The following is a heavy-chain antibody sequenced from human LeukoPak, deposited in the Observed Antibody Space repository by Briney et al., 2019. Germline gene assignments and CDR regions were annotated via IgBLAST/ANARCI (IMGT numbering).Heavy chain of an antibody. D-gene: IGHD3-9*01. Sequence: SETLSLTCAVSGGFISSGGYSWSWIRQPPGKGLKWIGYIYHSGSTYYNPSLKSRVTISVDRSKNQFSLKLSSVTAADTAVYYCARGTGYFDWLPAVWGQGTLVTVSS. CDR1: GGFISSGGYS. CDR3: ARGTGYFDWLPAV. CDR2: IYHSGST. J-gene: IGHJ4*02. V-gene: IGHV4-30-2*01.